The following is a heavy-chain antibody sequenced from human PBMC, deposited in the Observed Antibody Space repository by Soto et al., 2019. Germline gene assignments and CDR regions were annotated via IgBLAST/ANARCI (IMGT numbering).Heavy chain of an antibody. CDR2: TYCRSRWQT. CDR1: GDSVSSSDAT. D-gene: IGHD3-16*01. Sequence: SQTLSLTCAISGDSVSSSDATWDGVRQSPSRGLEWLGRTYCRSRWQTDYAISVKSRISINPDTSNNQVSLQLNSVTPDDTAVYYCARLIGNSWLDSWGQGTLVTVSS. J-gene: IGHJ5*01. V-gene: IGHV6-1*01. CDR3: ARLIGNSWLDS.